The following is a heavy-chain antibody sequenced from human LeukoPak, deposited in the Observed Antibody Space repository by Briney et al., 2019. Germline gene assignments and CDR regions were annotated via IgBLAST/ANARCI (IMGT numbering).Heavy chain of an antibody. V-gene: IGHV4-34*01. CDR2: INHSGST. CDR1: GGSFSGYY. J-gene: IGHJ6*03. CDR3: ARQSIAARGYYYYMDV. Sequence: SETLSHTCAVYGGSFSGYYWSWIRQPPGKGLEWIGEINHSGSTNYNPSLKSRVTISVDTSKNHFSLRLSSVTAADTAVYYCARQSIAARGYYYYMDVWGKGTTVTVSS. D-gene: IGHD6-6*01.